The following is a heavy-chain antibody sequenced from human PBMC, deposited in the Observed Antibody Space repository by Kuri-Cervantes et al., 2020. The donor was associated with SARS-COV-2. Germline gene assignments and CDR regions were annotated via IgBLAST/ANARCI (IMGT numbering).Heavy chain of an antibody. V-gene: IGHV3-23*01. Sequence: GGSLRLSCAASGFSFSSYAMSWVRQAPGKGREWVSAISGSGDNTYYADSVKGRFTISRDNSQNTVYLQMNSLRGEDTALYYCAQDVSQLGRACRYWGQGTLVTVSS. J-gene: IGHJ4*02. D-gene: IGHD6-6*01. CDR1: GFSFSSYA. CDR2: ISGSGDNT. CDR3: AQDVSQLGRACRY.